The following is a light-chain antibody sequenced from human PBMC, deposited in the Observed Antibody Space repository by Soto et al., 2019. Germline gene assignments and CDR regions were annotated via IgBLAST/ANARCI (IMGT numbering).Light chain of an antibody. CDR1: QSINSN. J-gene: IGKJ1*01. V-gene: IGKV3-15*01. CDR3: QQYTTWPGWT. Sequence: EVVMTQSPAALSVSPGERATLSCRASQSINSNLAWYQQKPGQAPRLLVYGASTMATGIPARFSGTGSGTEFTLTISSLQSEDFAVYYCQQYTTWPGWTFGQVTKVEIK. CDR2: GAS.